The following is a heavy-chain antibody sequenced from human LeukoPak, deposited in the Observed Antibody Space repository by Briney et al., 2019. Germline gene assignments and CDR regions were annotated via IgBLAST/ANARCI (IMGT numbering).Heavy chain of an antibody. J-gene: IGHJ6*03. Sequence: GASVKVSCKASGYTFTNYGISWMRQAPGQGLEWKGWISAYNGNTNYVGRLQGRVTMTTDTSTSTAYMELRSLSSDDTAVYYCAKTMVGVSSYYYYMDVWGKGTTVTVSS. CDR1: GYTFTNYG. CDR3: AKTMVGVSSYYYYMDV. D-gene: IGHD3-10*01. V-gene: IGHV1-18*01. CDR2: ISAYNGNT.